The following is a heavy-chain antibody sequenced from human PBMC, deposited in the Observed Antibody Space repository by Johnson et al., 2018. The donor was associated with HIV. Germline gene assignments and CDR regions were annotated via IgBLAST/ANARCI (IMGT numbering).Heavy chain of an antibody. V-gene: IGHV3-7*03. D-gene: IGHD6-6*01. CDR1: GFTFSSYW. Sequence: EVQLVESGGGLVQPGGSLRLSCAASGFTFSSYWMSWVRQAPGKGLEWVANIKQDGSEKYYVDSVKGRFTISRDNAKTSLYLQMNSLRAEDTAVYYCARDLTWSSSAFDAFDIWGQGTMVTVSS. CDR2: IKQDGSEK. J-gene: IGHJ3*02. CDR3: ARDLTWSSSAFDAFDI.